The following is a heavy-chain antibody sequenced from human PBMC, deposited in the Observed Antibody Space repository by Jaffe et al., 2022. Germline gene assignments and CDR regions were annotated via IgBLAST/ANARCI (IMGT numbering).Heavy chain of an antibody. D-gene: IGHD2-2*01. J-gene: IGHJ3*02. CDR2: IYTSGST. Sequence: QVQLQESGPGLVKPSQTLSLTCTVSGGSISSGSYYWSWIRQPAGKGLEWIGRIYTSGSTNYNPSLKSRVTISVDTSKNQFSLKLSSVTAADTAVYYCARGGGLRVPAAARAISGAFDIWGQGTMVTVSS. CDR3: ARGGGLRVPAAARAISGAFDI. V-gene: IGHV4-61*02. CDR1: GGSISSGSYY.